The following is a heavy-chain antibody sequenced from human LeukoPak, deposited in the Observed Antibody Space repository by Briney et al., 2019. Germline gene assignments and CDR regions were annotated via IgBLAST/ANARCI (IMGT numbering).Heavy chain of an antibody. D-gene: IGHD3-9*01. V-gene: IGHV3-33*01. CDR1: GFTFSSYG. CDR2: LWYDGSNK. Sequence: PGGSLRLSCAASGFTFSSYGMHWVRQAPGKGLEWVAVLWYDGSNKYYADSVKGRFTISRDNSKNTLYLQMNSLRAEDTAVYYCARDNRDQRYSAGYFDYWGQGTLVTVSS. J-gene: IGHJ4*02. CDR3: ARDNRDQRYSAGYFDY.